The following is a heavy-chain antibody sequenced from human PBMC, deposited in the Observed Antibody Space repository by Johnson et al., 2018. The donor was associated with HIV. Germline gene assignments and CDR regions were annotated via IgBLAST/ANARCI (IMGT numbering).Heavy chain of an antibody. CDR2: IKTDGSYT. J-gene: IGHJ3*02. CDR1: GFTFSSYW. Sequence: VQLVESGGGVVQPGRSLRLSCAASGFTFSSYWMHWVRQAPGKGLVWVSRIKTDGSYTNYADSVKGRFTVSRDNAKNSLYLQMNSLRAEDTAVYYCASMVTTGGDAFDIWGQGTMVTVSS. D-gene: IGHD2-21*02. V-gene: IGHV3-74*02. CDR3: ASMVTTGGDAFDI.